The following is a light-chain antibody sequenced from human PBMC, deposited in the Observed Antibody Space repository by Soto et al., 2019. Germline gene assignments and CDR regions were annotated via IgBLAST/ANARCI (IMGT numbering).Light chain of an antibody. CDR1: QGISSW. Sequence: DLQMTQSPSSVSASVGDRVTITCRASQGISSWVAWYQQKPGKAPNLLIYAASSLQSGVPSRFSGSGSETEFTLTISSLQPEDFATYYCQQADTFPLTFGGGTKVEIK. CDR3: QQADTFPLT. V-gene: IGKV1-12*01. J-gene: IGKJ4*01. CDR2: AAS.